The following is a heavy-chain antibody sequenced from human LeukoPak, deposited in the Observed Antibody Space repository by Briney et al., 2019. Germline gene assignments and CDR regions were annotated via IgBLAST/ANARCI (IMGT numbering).Heavy chain of an antibody. CDR1: GGSISSSSYY. J-gene: IGHJ4*02. CDR2: IYYSGST. D-gene: IGHD1-26*01. V-gene: IGHV4-39*07. CDR3: ASSEWDLRGMAFDY. Sequence: SETLSLTCTVSGGSISSSSYYWGWIRQPPGKGLEWIGSIYYSGSTYYNPSLKSRVTISVDTSKNQFSLKLSSVTAADTAVYYCASSEWDLRGMAFDYWGQGTLVTVSS.